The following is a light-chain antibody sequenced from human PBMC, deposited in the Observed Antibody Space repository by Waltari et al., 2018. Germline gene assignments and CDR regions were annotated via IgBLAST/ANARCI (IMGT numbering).Light chain of an antibody. CDR1: QSVSSY. CDR3: QQRSNWPRT. J-gene: IGKJ1*01. CDR2: SAS. Sequence: EIVLTQSPATLPLSPGERATLSCRASQSVSSYLAWYQQMPGQAPRLLIPSASNRATGIPARFSGSGSGTDFTLTISSLEPEDFAVYYCQQRSNWPRTFGQGTKVEIK. V-gene: IGKV3-11*01.